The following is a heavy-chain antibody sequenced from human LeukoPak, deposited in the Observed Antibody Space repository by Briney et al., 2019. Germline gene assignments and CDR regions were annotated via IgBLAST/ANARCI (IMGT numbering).Heavy chain of an antibody. V-gene: IGHV4-34*01. CDR2: IKHSGST. CDR1: GGSFSGYY. CDR3: ARGPSYVVGATVGGSGY. D-gene: IGHD1-26*01. J-gene: IGHJ4*02. Sequence: PSETLSLTCAVYGGSFSGYYWSWIRQPPGKGLEWIGEIKHSGSTNYNPSLKSRVTISVDTSKNQFSLKLSSVTAADTAVYYCARGPSYVVGATVGGSGYWGQGTLVTVSS.